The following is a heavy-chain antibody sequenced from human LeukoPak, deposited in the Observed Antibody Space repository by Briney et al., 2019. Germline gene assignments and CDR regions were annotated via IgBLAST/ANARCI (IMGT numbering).Heavy chain of an antibody. CDR1: GYTFTGYY. D-gene: IGHD3-22*01. CDR3: ARVLSTYYYDSSGPSR. J-gene: IGHJ4*02. Sequence: ASVKVSCKASGYTFTGYYMHWVRQAPGQGLEWMGRINPNSGGTNYAQKFQGRVTMTRDTSISTAYMELSRLRSDDTAVYYCARVLSTYYYDSSGPSRWGQGTLVTVSS. CDR2: INPNSGGT. V-gene: IGHV1-2*06.